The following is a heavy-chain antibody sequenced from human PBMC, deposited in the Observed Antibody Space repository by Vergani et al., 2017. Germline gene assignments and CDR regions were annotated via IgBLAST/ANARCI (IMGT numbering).Heavy chain of an antibody. CDR3: ARIAWGWLGCYGMDV. CDR2: IYCNDVT. CDR1: GFSLSTSGEH. V-gene: IGHV2-5*01. D-gene: IGHD2-21*01. Sequence: QITLKESGPTLVKPTQTLTLTCTFSGFSLSTSGEHVGWIRQPPGKALEWLALIYCNDVTRYSPSLKSRLTITKDTSKNQVVLTITNMDPVDTATYDWARIAWGWLGCYGMDVWGQGTTVTVSS. J-gene: IGHJ6*02.